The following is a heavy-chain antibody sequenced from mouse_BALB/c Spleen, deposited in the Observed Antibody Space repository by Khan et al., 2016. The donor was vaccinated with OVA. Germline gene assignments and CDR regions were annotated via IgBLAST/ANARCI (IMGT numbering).Heavy chain of an antibody. CDR3: TKAAYGDPFAY. J-gene: IGHJ3*01. Sequence: QVQLQQPGAELVKPGTSVKLSCKSSGYTFTSYYMYWVKQRPGQGLEWIGGIDPGNGETIYNEKFKSKATLTVDRSSSTAYMHLNSLTSEDSAVXCCTKAAYGDPFAYWGQGTLVTVSA. CDR1: GYTFTSYY. V-gene: IGHV1S81*02. CDR2: IDPGNGET. D-gene: IGHD2-13*01.